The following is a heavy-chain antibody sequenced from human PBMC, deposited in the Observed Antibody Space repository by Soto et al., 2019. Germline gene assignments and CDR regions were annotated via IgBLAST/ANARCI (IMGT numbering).Heavy chain of an antibody. J-gene: IGHJ3*02. CDR3: AAARYCSSTSCYGYAFDI. CDR1: GFTFTSSA. V-gene: IGHV1-58*02. Sequence: SVKVSCKASGFTFTSSAMQWVRQARGQRLEWIGWIVVGSGNTNYAQKFQERVTITRDMSTSTAYMELSSLRSEDTAVYYCAAARYCSSTSCYGYAFDIWGQGTMVTVSS. D-gene: IGHD2-2*01. CDR2: IVVGSGNT.